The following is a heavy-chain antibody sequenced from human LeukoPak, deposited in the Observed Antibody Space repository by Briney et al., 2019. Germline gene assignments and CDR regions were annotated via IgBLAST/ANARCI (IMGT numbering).Heavy chain of an antibody. Sequence: SETLSLTCTVSGGSISSSSYYWVWIRQPPGKGLEWIVSFYYSGSSYYTPTLKSRVTITIDPSTNQFSLKLSSVAAADTAVYYCERVRRVSWSDYYLDQWGQGTLVTVSS. CDR2: FYYSGSS. CDR1: GGSISSSSYY. J-gene: IGHJ4*02. D-gene: IGHD3-3*01. CDR3: ERVRRVSWSDYYLDQ. V-gene: IGHV4-39*07.